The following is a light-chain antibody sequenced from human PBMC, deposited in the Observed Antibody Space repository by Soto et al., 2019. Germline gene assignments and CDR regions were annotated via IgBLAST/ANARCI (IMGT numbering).Light chain of an antibody. J-gene: IGKJ3*01. CDR1: QSINTN. Sequence: DIVMTQSPATLSVSPGERATLSCRASQSINTNLAWYQQKPGQAPRLLIYGASTRATVIPARFSGSGSGTEFTHTISGMQADDFAVYCWQQYHHWPPKVTFGPGTRVDI. CDR3: QQYHHWPPKVT. V-gene: IGKV3-15*01. CDR2: GAS.